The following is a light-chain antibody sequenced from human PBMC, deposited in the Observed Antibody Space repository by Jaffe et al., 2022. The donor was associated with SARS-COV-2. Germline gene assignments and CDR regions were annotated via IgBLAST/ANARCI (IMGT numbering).Light chain of an antibody. CDR3: GTWDSSLSAV. CDR2: EDI. J-gene: IGLJ2*01. CDR1: SSNIGNNY. Sequence: QSVLTQPPSVSAAPGQKVTISCSGGSSNIGNNYVSWYQQLPGTAPKLLIYEDIKRPSGIPDRFSGSKSGTSATLGITGLQTGDEAHYYCGTWDSSLSAVFGGGTKLTVL. V-gene: IGLV1-51*02.